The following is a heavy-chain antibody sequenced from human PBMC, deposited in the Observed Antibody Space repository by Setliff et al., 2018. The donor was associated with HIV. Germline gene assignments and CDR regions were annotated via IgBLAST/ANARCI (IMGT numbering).Heavy chain of an antibody. J-gene: IGHJ4*02. CDR1: GFSFGISGMR. CDR2: IDWDDDK. Sequence: SGPTLVNPTQTLTLTCTYSGFSFGISGMRVNWIRQSPGKALEWLARIDWDDDKYYSPSLKTRLTVSKDTSKTQVILTMTNLDPVDKATYYCARDSGNYAFDYWGRGTLVTVSS. CDR3: ARDSGNYAFDY. V-gene: IGHV2-70*04. D-gene: IGHD3-3*01.